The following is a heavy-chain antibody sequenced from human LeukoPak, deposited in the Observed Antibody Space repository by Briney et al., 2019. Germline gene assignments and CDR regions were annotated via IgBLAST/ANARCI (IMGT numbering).Heavy chain of an antibody. CDR2: IYYSGST. Sequence: SETLSLTCTVSGGSVGSGSYYWSWIRQPPGKGLEWIGYIYYSGSTNYNPSLKSRVTISVDTSKNQFSLKLSSVTAADTAVYYCARSIAAAGPYYYYGMDVWGKGTTVTVSS. V-gene: IGHV4-61*01. J-gene: IGHJ6*04. D-gene: IGHD6-13*01. CDR3: ARSIAAAGPYYYYGMDV. CDR1: GGSVGSGSYY.